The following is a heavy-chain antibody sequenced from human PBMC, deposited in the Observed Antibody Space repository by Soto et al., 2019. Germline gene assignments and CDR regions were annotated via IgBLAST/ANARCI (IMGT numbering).Heavy chain of an antibody. D-gene: IGHD6-19*01. CDR1: GFTFSGSA. CDR3: TSQEAGAGTLDYFDY. CDR2: IRSKANSYAT. J-gene: IGHJ4*02. V-gene: IGHV3-73*01. Sequence: VGSLRLSCAASGFTFSGSAMHWVRQASGKGLEWVGRIRSKANSYATAYAASVKGRFTISRDDSKNTAYLQMNSLKTEDTAVYYCTSQEAGAGTLDYFDYWGQGTLVTVS.